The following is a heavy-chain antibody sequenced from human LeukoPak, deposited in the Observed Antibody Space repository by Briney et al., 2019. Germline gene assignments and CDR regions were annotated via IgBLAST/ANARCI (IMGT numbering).Heavy chain of an antibody. D-gene: IGHD4-17*01. J-gene: IGHJ4*02. CDR3: ARGFYGDDIGFLDY. CDR1: GFTFDDYG. V-gene: IGHV3-20*04. Sequence: RSGGSLRLSCAASGFTFDDYGMSWVRQAPGKGLEWVSGISWNGGTTSYADSVKGRFTISRDDAKNSLYLQMNNLRAEDTALYYCARGFYGDDIGFLDYWGQGTLVTVSS. CDR2: ISWNGGTT.